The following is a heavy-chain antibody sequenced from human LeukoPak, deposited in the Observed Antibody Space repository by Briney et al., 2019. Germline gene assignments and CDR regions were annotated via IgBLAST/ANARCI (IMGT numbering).Heavy chain of an antibody. J-gene: IGHJ4*02. Sequence: GGSLRLSCATSGSSFNNYGMSWVRQAPGKGLEWVSAISGSGGGTYYADSVKGRFTISRDNSKNTLYLQLNSLRAEDTAVYYCAKAPGYSNYVSYFDYWGQGTLVTVSS. CDR2: ISGSGGGT. CDR1: GSSFNNYG. D-gene: IGHD4-11*01. CDR3: AKAPGYSNYVSYFDY. V-gene: IGHV3-23*01.